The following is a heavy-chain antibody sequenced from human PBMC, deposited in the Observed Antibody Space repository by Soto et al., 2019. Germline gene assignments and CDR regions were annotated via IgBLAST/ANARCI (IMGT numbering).Heavy chain of an antibody. CDR2: LSSRSNHI. CDR3: AKHLSPGSPLRGGMYV. Sequence: GGSLRLSCAGSGFTFSSYNMNWVRQAPGKGLEWVSSLSSRSNHIFHADSVKGRFTISRDNAKNSLYLQMNSLKAEDTAVYYCAKHLSPGSPLRGGMYVWG. D-gene: IGHD3-3*02. CDR1: GFTFSSYN. J-gene: IGHJ6*02. V-gene: IGHV3-21*01.